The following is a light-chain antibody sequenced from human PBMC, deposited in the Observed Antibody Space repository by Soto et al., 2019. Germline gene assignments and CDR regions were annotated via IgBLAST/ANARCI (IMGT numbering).Light chain of an antibody. CDR2: DAS. Sequence: DIQMTQSPSSLSASVGDRVTITCQASQDISNYLNWYQQKLGEAPKLLIYDASNLETGVPSRFSVSGSGTDFTFTISSLQPEDIATYYCQQYSHLITFGQGTRLEIK. CDR3: QQYSHLIT. J-gene: IGKJ5*01. CDR1: QDISNY. V-gene: IGKV1-33*01.